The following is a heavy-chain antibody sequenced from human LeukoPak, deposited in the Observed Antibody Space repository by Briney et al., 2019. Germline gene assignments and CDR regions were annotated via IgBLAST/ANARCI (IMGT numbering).Heavy chain of an antibody. J-gene: IGHJ6*02. Sequence: GASVKVFCKASGYTFTGQYLYWARQTPGQGLEWMGWINPKTGDTDSAQNFQGRVTMTRDTSITTVYVELSSLTSDDAAVYYCARGYYGMDVWGQGTTVTVSS. V-gene: IGHV1-2*02. CDR3: ARGYYGMDV. CDR2: INPKTGDT. CDR1: GYTFTGQY.